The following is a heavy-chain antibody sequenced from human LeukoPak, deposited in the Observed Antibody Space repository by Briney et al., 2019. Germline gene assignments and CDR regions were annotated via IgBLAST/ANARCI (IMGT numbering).Heavy chain of an antibody. J-gene: IGHJ3*02. CDR1: GYTLTELS. CDR3: ATDSELTGYTFDI. CDR2: FDPEDGET. D-gene: IGHD3-9*01. V-gene: IGHV1-24*01. Sequence: PWVSVKVSCKVSGYTLTELSMHWVRQAPGKGLEWMGGFDPEDGETIYAQKFQGRVTMTEDTSTDTAYMELSSLRSEDTAVYYCATDSELTGYTFDIWGQGTMVTVSS.